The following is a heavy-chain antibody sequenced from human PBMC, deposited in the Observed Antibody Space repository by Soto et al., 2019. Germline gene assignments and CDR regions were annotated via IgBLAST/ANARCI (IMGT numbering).Heavy chain of an antibody. Sequence: PGGSLRLSCAASGFTFSSYGMHWVRQAPGKGLEWVAVISYDGSNKYYADSVKGRFTISRDNSKTTLYLQLNGLRAKDTVVYYWAKDYILTGNYTKGMDVWGKGT. V-gene: IGHV3-30*18. CDR3: AKDYILTGNYTKGMDV. CDR2: ISYDGSNK. CDR1: GFTFSSYG. D-gene: IGHD3-9*01. J-gene: IGHJ6*04.